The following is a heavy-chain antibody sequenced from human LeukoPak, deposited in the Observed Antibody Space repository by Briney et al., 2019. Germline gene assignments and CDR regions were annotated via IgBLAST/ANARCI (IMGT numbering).Heavy chain of an antibody. J-gene: IGHJ4*02. CDR1: GGSISSSSYF. V-gene: IGHV4-39*01. CDR3: ARRTVNRDGYNFWGYYFDY. Sequence: KPSGTLPLTCTVSGGSISSSSYFWGWIRQPRGKGLEWIGNIFYSGSTYYNPSLKSRVTISVDTSKNQFSLKLSSVTAADTAVYFCARRTVNRDGYNFWGYYFDYWGQGTLVTVSS. CDR2: IFYSGST. D-gene: IGHD5-24*01.